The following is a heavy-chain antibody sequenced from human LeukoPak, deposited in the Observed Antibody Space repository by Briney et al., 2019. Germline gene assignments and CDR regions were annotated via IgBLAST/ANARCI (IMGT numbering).Heavy chain of an antibody. D-gene: IGHD1-26*01. J-gene: IGHJ3*02. V-gene: IGHV3-23*01. CDR3: AKSLVVGADAFDI. CDR1: GFTFSSYA. CDR2: ISGSGGST. Sequence: GGSLRLSCAASGFTFSSYAMNWVRQAPGKGLEWVSAISGSGGSTYYADSVKGRFTISRDNSKNTLYLQMNSLRAEDTALYYCAKSLVVGADAFDIWGQGAMVTVSS.